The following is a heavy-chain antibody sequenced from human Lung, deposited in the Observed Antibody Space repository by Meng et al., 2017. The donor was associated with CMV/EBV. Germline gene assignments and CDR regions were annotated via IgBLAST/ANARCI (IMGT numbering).Heavy chain of an antibody. J-gene: IGHJ4*02. Sequence: ASXXVSCKASGYIFTKYGVNWMRQAPGQGPEWMGWISAYNGDTMYAPKVQGRVTMTTDTSTSTAYMELRGLRSDDTAVYYCARDAGTIAVSGIGDYWGQGTXVNGSS. CDR2: ISAYNGDT. CDR3: ARDAGTIAVSGIGDY. CDR1: GYIFTKYG. V-gene: IGHV1-18*01. D-gene: IGHD6-19*01.